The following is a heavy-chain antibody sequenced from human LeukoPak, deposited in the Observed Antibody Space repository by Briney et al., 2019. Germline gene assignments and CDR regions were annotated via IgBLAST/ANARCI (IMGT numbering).Heavy chain of an antibody. Sequence: GGSLRLSWAASGFTFSTYAMTWVRQAPGKGLEWVSAIGARGDTSDYADSVKGRFTISRDNSKNTLYLQMNTLRVEDTAIYYCVKRDRGTFDYWGQGTLVTVSS. D-gene: IGHD1-1*01. CDR1: GFTFSTYA. CDR3: VKRDRGTFDY. CDR2: IGARGDTS. V-gene: IGHV3-23*01. J-gene: IGHJ4*02.